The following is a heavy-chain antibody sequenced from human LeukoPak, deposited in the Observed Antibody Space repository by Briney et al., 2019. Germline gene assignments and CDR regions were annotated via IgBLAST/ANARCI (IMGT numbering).Heavy chain of an antibody. D-gene: IGHD3-22*01. V-gene: IGHV3-48*03. CDR3: ARDGSYYDTSGYQIHFHY. Sequence: GVSLRLSCAATGFTFSSCEMNWVRQAPGKGLEWVSYISSSGSTIYYADSVKGRFTISRDNAKNSLYLQMNSLRAEDTAVYYCARDGSYYDTSGYQIHFHYWVQGTLVTVSS. CDR2: ISSSGSTI. J-gene: IGHJ4*02. CDR1: GFTFSSCE.